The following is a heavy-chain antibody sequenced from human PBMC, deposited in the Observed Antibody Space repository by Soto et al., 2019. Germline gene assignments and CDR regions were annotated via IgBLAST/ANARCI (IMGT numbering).Heavy chain of an antibody. CDR3: ATPRGVTPREYGMDV. V-gene: IGHV3-33*01. J-gene: IGHJ6*02. D-gene: IGHD4-4*01. CDR2: IWYDGSNK. CDR1: GFTFSSYG. Sequence: QVQLVESGGGVVQPGRSLRLSCAASGFTFSSYGMHWVRQAPGKGLEWVAVIWYDGSNKYYADSVKGRFTISRDNSKNTLYLQMHSLRAEDTAVYYCATPRGVTPREYGMDVWGQGTTVTVSS.